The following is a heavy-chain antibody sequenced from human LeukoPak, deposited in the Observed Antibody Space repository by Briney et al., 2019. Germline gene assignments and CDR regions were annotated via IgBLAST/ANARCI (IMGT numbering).Heavy chain of an antibody. V-gene: IGHV1-18*01. Sequence: ASVKVSCRASGYTFTNYGFSWVRQAPGQGLEWMGWISTYNGNTNYAQEFQDRVTMTTDTSTSTAYMELRSLRSDDTAVYFCARDPLSRYSNSRPSYYYGMDVWGQGTTVTVSS. CDR3: ARDPLSRYSNSRPSYYYGMDV. J-gene: IGHJ6*02. D-gene: IGHD4-11*01. CDR1: GYTFTNYG. CDR2: ISTYNGNT.